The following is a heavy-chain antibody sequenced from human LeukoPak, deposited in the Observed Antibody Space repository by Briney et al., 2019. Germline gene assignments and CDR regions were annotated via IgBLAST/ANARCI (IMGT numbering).Heavy chain of an antibody. CDR1: GFTFSTYS. CDR2: VNSDGSST. V-gene: IGHV3-74*03. J-gene: IGHJ6*02. Sequence: PGGSLRLSCAASGFTFSTYSMNWVRQAPGKGLEWVSRVNSDGSSTVNADSVKGRFIISRDNAKKTLELEMHSLRAEDTAVYYCVRGGARRGFYTMDVWGQGTTVIVSS. D-gene: IGHD2/OR15-2a*01. CDR3: VRGGARRGFYTMDV.